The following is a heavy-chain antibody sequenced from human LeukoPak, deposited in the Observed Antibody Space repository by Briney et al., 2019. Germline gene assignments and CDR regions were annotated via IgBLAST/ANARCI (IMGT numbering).Heavy chain of an antibody. CDR1: GFSFSSHW. CDR3: ARGLAGGLDV. Sequence: GGSLRLSCAASGFSFSSHWVHWVRQAPGKGLVWVSRISDDGSYTSNVDSVKGRFTISRENAKNSFYLQVNSLRAGDTAVYYCARGLAGGLDVWGQGTTVTVSS. J-gene: IGHJ6*02. V-gene: IGHV3-74*01. D-gene: IGHD6-19*01. CDR2: ISDDGSYT.